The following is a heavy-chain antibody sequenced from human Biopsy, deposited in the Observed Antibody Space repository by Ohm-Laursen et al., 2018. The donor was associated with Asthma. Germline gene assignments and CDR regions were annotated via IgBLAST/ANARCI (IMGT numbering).Heavy chain of an antibody. V-gene: IGHV3-7*01. D-gene: IGHD3-3*02. CDR3: ARTFHFWSPYHAEHYQL. CDR2: IKHDGSEK. Sequence: SLRLSCAASGFTSSSYAMGWVRQVPGKGLEWVANIKHDGSEKNHVDSLKGRFTISRDNAKNSLYLQMNSLRAEDTAVYYCARTFHFWSPYHAEHYQLWGQGTLVTVSS. CDR1: GFTSSSYA. J-gene: IGHJ1*01.